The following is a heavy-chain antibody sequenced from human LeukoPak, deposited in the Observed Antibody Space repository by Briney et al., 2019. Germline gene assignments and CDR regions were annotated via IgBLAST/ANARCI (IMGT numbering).Heavy chain of an antibody. CDR3: ARDREAYCGGDCYPNWFDP. Sequence: ASVKVSCKASGYTFTSYYMHWVRQAPGQGLEWMGIINPSGGSTSYAQKLQGRVTMTRDTSTSTVYMELSSLRSEDTAVYYCARDREAYCGGDCYPNWFDPWGQGTLVTVSS. J-gene: IGHJ5*02. V-gene: IGHV1-46*01. D-gene: IGHD2-21*01. CDR2: INPSGGST. CDR1: GYTFTSYY.